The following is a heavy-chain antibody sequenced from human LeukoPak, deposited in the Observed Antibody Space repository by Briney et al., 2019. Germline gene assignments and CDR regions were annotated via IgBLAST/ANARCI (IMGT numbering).Heavy chain of an antibody. CDR3: ARAWTGYCSGGSCSWDGSYYFDY. D-gene: IGHD2-15*01. CDR2: FYYSGST. J-gene: IGHJ4*02. CDR1: GGSISSYY. V-gene: IGHV4-59*08. Sequence: PSETLSLTYTVSGGSISSYYWNWIRQPPGKGLEWIGYFYYSGSTNYNPSLKSRVIISVDTSKSQFSLKLSSVTAADTAVYYCARAWTGYCSGGSCSWDGSYYFDYWGQGTLVTVSS.